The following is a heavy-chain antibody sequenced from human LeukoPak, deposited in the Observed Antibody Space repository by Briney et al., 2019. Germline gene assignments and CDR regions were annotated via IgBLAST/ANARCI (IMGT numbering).Heavy chain of an antibody. Sequence: SVKVSCKASGGTFSSYAISWVRQAPGQGLEWMGGIIPIFGTANYAQKFQGRVTITADESTSTAYMELSSLRSEDTAVYYCARDSSGWYHWFDPWGQGTLVTVSS. CDR3: ARDSSGWYHWFDP. J-gene: IGHJ5*02. D-gene: IGHD6-19*01. CDR1: GGTFSSYA. CDR2: IIPIFGTA. V-gene: IGHV1-69*13.